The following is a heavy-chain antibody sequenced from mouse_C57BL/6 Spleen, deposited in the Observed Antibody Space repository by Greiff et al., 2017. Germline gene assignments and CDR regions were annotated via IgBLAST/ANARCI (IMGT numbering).Heavy chain of an antibody. V-gene: IGHV1-82*01. CDR2: IYPGDGDT. D-gene: IGHD2-3*01. CDR1: GYAFSSSW. CDR3: ARAGYYPYYFDY. Sequence: VQLQQSGPELVKPGASVKISCKASGYAFSSSWMNWVKQRPGKGLEWIGRIYPGDGDTNYNGKFKGKATRTADKSSSTAYMQLSSLTSEDSAVYFCARAGYYPYYFDYWGQGTTLTVSS. J-gene: IGHJ2*01.